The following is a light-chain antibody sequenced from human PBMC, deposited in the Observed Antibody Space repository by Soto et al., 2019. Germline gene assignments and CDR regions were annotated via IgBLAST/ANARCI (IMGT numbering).Light chain of an antibody. CDR1: QSVRSY. V-gene: IGKV3-11*01. Sequence: EIVLTQSPATLSLSPGERATLSCRASQSVRSYLAWYQQKPGQAPRLLICDASKRATGIPARFSGSGSGTEFTLTISRLEPEDFAVYYCQQYYSSPWTFGLGTKVDIK. CDR3: QQYYSSPWT. J-gene: IGKJ1*01. CDR2: DAS.